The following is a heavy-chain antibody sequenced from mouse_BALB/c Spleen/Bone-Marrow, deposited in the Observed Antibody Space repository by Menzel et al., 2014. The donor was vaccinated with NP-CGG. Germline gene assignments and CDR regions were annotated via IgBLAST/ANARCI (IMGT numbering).Heavy chain of an antibody. CDR1: GFTFSSYG. J-gene: IGHJ1*01. CDR2: ISSGGSHT. V-gene: IGHV5-6*01. CDR3: ARRGFDNSYWYFGD. Sequence: EVQGVESGGDLVKPGGSLKLSCAASGFTFSSYGMSWVRQTPDKSLEWVATISSGGSHTYYPDSVKGRFTISRDNAKNALYLQMSSLKSEDTAVYYCARRGFDNSYWYFGDWGAGTTVTVSS.